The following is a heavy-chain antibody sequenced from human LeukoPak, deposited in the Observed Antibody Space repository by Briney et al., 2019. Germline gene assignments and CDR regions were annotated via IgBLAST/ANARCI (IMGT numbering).Heavy chain of an antibody. CDR2: IYPGDSDT. V-gene: IGHV5-51*01. CDR3: ARQGLGRGVGAFDI. D-gene: IGHD3-10*01. Sequence: GESLKISCKGSGYSFTSYWIGWVRPMPGKGLEWLGLIYPGDSDTRYSASFQGQDTISADKSISTAYLQWSSLKASDTAIYYCARQGLGRGVGAFDIWGQGTMVTVSS. CDR1: GYSFTSYW. J-gene: IGHJ3*02.